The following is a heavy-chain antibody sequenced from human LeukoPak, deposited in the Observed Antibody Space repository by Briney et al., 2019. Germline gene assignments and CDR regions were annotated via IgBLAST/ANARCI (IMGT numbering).Heavy chain of an antibody. V-gene: IGHV4-59*01. J-gene: IGHJ3*02. D-gene: IGHD3-22*01. CDR1: GGSISSYY. Sequence: SETLSLTCTVSGGSISSYYWSWIRQPPGKGLEWIGYIYYSGSTNYNPSLKSRVTISVDTSKNQFSLKLSSVTAADTAVYYCARAYYYDSSGLPNDAFDIWGQGTMVTVSS. CDR3: ARAYYYDSSGLPNDAFDI. CDR2: IYYSGST.